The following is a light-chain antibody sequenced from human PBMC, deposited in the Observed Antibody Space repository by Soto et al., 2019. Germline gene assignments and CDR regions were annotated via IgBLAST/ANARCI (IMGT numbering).Light chain of an antibody. J-gene: IGKJ1*01. V-gene: IGKV1-9*01. CDR1: QGISSF. Sequence: DIQLTQCPSFLSASVGDRVTITCRAIQGISSFLAWYQQRPGKAPKLLIFGASILQTGVPSRFSGSGSGTEFTLTINSMQPEDFANYYCQQFNAYPRTFGQGTKVDIK. CDR3: QQFNAYPRT. CDR2: GAS.